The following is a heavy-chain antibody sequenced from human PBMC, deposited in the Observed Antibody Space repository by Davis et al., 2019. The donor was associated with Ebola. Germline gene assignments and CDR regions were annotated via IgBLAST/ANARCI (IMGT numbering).Heavy chain of an antibody. Sequence: ASVKVSCKASGYTFTSYGFSWVRQAPGQGLEWMGWVSTYSGHTNFAQNVQGRVTMTTDTSTSTAYMELRSLRSYDTAVYYCARGEDSSSIVHYYYYGMDVWGQGTTVTVSS. J-gene: IGHJ6*02. V-gene: IGHV1-18*01. D-gene: IGHD6-6*01. CDR2: VSTYSGHT. CDR1: GYTFTSYG. CDR3: ARGEDSSSIVHYYYYGMDV.